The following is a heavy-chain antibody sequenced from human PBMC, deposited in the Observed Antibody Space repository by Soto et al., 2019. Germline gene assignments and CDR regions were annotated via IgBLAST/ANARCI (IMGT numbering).Heavy chain of an antibody. CDR3: AKDIGCSGGSCYSAFDY. D-gene: IGHD2-15*01. CDR2: ISWNSGSI. CDR1: GFTFDDYA. V-gene: IGHV3-9*01. J-gene: IGHJ4*02. Sequence: EVQLVESGGGLVQPGRSLRLSCAASGFTFDDYAMHWVRQAPGKGLEWVSGISWNSGSIGYADSVKGRFTISRDNAKNSLYLQMKSRRAEDTALYYCAKDIGCSGGSCYSAFDYWGQGTLVTVSS.